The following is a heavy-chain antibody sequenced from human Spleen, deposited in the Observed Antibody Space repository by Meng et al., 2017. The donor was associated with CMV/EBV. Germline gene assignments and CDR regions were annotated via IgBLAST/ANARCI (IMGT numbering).Heavy chain of an antibody. V-gene: IGHV3-23*01. CDR1: GFTFSSYA. CDR3: AKEVVPAAMGYYFDQ. CDR2: ISGSGGNK. Sequence: GESLKISCAAPGFTFSSYAMSWVRQAPGKGLEWVSAISGSGGNKQYADSVKGRVTISRDIPKNTLFLQMNSLRAEDTAVYYCAKEVVPAAMGYYFDQWGQGTLVTVSS. J-gene: IGHJ4*02. D-gene: IGHD2-2*01.